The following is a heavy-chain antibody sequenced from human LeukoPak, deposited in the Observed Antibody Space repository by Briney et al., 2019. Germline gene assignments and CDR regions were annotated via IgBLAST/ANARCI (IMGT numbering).Heavy chain of an antibody. CDR3: ARDRIAAAGFDAFDI. D-gene: IGHD6-13*01. Sequence: ASVKVSCKASGYTFTSYYMHRVRQAPGQGLEWMGIINPSGGSTSYAQKFQGRVTMTRDMSTSTVYMELSSLRSEDTAVYYCARDRIAAAGFDAFDIWGQGTMVTVSS. V-gene: IGHV1-46*01. CDR2: INPSGGST. J-gene: IGHJ3*02. CDR1: GYTFTSYY.